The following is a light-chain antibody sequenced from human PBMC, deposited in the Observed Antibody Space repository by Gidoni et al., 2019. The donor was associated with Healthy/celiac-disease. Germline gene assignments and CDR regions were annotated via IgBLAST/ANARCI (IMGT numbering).Light chain of an antibody. Sequence: EIVLIQSPATLSLSPGERATLSCRASQSVSSYLAWYQQKPGQAPRLLIYDASNRAAGIPARFSGSGSGTDFTLTISSLEPEDCAVYYCQQRSNWPPLWTFGQGTKLEIK. CDR1: QSVSSY. CDR2: DAS. V-gene: IGKV3-11*01. CDR3: QQRSNWPPLWT. J-gene: IGKJ2*02.